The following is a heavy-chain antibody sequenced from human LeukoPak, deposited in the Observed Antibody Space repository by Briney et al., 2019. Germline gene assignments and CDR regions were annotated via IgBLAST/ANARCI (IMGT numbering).Heavy chain of an antibody. V-gene: IGHV3-74*01. CDR2: INSDGSST. J-gene: IGHJ6*02. CDR1: GFTFSSYW. CDR3: ASLGYSKGYYYGMDV. D-gene: IGHD4-11*01. Sequence: GGSLRLSCAASGFTFSSYWMHWVRQAPGKGLVWVSRINSDGSSTSYADSVKGRFTISRDNAKNTLYPQMNSLRAEGTALYYCASLGYSKGYYYGMDVWGQGTTVTVSS.